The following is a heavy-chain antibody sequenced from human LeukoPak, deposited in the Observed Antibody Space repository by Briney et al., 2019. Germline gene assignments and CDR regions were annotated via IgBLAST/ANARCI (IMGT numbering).Heavy chain of an antibody. CDR1: GCTFTSYG. CDR3: ARDSALAHYFDY. J-gene: IGHJ4*02. CDR2: IIPILGLT. D-gene: IGHD3-16*01. Sequence: SVKVSCKASGCTFTSYGINWVRQAPGQGLEWMGRIIPILGLTNYAQKFQGRVTITADKSTSTAYMELSSLRSEDTAMYYCARDSALAHYFDYWGQGTLVTVSS. V-gene: IGHV1-69*04.